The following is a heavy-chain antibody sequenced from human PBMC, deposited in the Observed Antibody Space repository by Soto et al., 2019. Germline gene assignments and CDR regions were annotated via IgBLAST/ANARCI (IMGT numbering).Heavy chain of an antibody. Sequence: VGSLRLSCAASGITVSTNYMTWVRQAPGKALEWVSVIYDTDATHYADSVTGRFTISRDNSKNTLYLQMDSLRAEDTAPYYCARNPFGVLRDAVVLWGQGFVATVS. V-gene: IGHV3-53*01. D-gene: IGHD3-3*01. J-gene: IGHJ4*02. CDR3: ARNPFGVLRDAVVL. CDR1: GITVSTNY. CDR2: IYDTDAT.